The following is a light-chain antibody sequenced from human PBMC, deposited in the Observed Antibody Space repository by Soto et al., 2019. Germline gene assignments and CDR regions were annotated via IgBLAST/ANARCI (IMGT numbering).Light chain of an antibody. CDR1: SSDVGGHNY. CDR3: SSYTRSTLYV. CDR2: EVS. J-gene: IGLJ1*01. V-gene: IGLV2-14*01. Sequence: QSALTQPASVSGSPGQSITMSCTGASSDVGGHNYVSWYQHHPGKAPKLMIYEVSNRPSGVSNRFSGSKSGNTASLTISARQAEHEAAYYCSSYTRSTLYVFGTGTKLTVL.